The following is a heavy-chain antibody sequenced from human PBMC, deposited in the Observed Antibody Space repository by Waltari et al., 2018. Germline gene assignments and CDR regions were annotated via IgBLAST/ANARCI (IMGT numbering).Heavy chain of an antibody. J-gene: IGHJ5*02. Sequence: QLQLQESGPGLVKPSVTLSLTCTVSGGSISSSPFYWGWFRQSPGKGLEWIGGIYYSGRTDYNPTLGSRVTISGDTSKNQFSLKLISVTAADTAVYYCARHWKKSGYRFDPGGQGTLVTVSS. CDR3: ARHWKKSGYRFDP. CDR2: IYYSGRT. CDR1: GGSISSSPFY. V-gene: IGHV4-39*01. D-gene: IGHD5-12*01.